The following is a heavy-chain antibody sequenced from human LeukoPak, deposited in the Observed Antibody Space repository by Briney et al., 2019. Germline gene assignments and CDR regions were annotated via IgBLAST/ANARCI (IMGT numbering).Heavy chain of an antibody. Sequence: SETLSLTCAVSGGSINSINWWSWVRQPPGQGLEWIGEMYPTGGFNYNPSLKSRVTISLDKSQNQFFLRLSSVTAADTAVYYCARNPRDGHTFDYWGQGTLVTVSS. CDR2: MYPTGGF. V-gene: IGHV4-4*02. J-gene: IGHJ4*02. CDR1: GGSINSINW. CDR3: ARNPRDGHTFDY.